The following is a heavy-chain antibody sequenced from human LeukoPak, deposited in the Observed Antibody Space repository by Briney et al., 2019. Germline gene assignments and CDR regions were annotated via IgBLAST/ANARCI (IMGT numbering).Heavy chain of an antibody. D-gene: IGHD3-10*01. CDR1: GGSISSSSYY. Sequence: SETLSLTCTVSGGSISSSSYYWGWIRQPPGKGLEWIGSIYYSGSTYYNPSLKSRVTISVDTSKNQFSLKLSSVTAADTAVYYCARILLWFGELINWFDPWGQGTLVTVSS. J-gene: IGHJ5*02. CDR2: IYYSGST. CDR3: ARILLWFGELINWFDP. V-gene: IGHV4-39*07.